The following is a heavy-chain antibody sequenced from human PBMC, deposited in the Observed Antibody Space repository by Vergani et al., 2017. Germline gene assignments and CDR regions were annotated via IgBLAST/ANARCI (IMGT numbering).Heavy chain of an antibody. CDR2: IYYSGST. J-gene: IGHJ5*02. V-gene: IGHV4-39*07. CDR3: ARETASGWYMWFDP. Sequence: QVQLQESGPGLVKPSETLSLTCTVSGGSISSSSYYWGWIRQPPGKGLEWIGSIYYSGSTYYNPSLKSRVTMSVDTSKNQFSLKLSSVTAADTAVYYCARETASGWYMWFDPWGQGTLVTVSS. CDR1: GGSISSSSYY. D-gene: IGHD6-19*01.